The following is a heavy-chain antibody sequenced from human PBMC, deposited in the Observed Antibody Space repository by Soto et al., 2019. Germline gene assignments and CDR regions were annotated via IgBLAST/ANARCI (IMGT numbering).Heavy chain of an antibody. CDR1: GFSVSSNY. J-gene: IGHJ5*02. D-gene: IGHD1-26*01. V-gene: IGHV3-53*01. CDR3: ARHRHPRGTVGATSPLDP. CDR2: HYSGRST. Sequence: GGSLRLSCAISGFSVSSNYLSWVRQAPGKGLEWVSVHYSGRSTYYADSVQGRFTISRDKSNNTLYLQMRRVRAEDTAVYFCARHRHPRGTVGATSPLDPWGQGTQVTVSS.